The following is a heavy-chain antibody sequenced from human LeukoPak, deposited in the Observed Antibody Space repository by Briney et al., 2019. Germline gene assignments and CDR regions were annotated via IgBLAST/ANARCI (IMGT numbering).Heavy chain of an antibody. Sequence: PSQTLSLTCTVSVGSISSGDYYSSWIRQPPGKGLEWIAYMYYSGSTYYNPSLKSRVTMSADTSKNQLSLKLSSVTAADTAVYYCARPYYYDSRIDPWGQGILVTVSS. D-gene: IGHD3-22*01. CDR3: ARPYYYDSRIDP. CDR1: VGSISSGDYY. CDR2: MYYSGST. V-gene: IGHV4-30-4*01. J-gene: IGHJ5*02.